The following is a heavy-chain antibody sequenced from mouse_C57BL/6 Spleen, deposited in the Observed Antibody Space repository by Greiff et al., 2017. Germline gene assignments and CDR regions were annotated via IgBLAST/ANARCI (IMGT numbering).Heavy chain of an antibody. CDR1: GFSLTSYA. Sequence: QVQLKQSGPGLVAPSQSLSITCTVSGFSLTSYAISWVRQPPGKGLEWLGVIWTGGGTNYNSALKSRLSISKDNSKSQVFLKMNSLQTDDTARYYCARLITTVVAGGYCAMGYWGQGTSVTVSS. J-gene: IGHJ4*01. CDR2: IWTGGGT. CDR3: ARLITTVVAGGYCAMGY. V-gene: IGHV2-9-1*01. D-gene: IGHD1-1*01.